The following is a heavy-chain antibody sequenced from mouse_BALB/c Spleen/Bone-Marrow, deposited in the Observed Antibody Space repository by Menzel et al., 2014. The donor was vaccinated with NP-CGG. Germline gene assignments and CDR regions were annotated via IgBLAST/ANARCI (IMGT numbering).Heavy chain of an antibody. V-gene: IGHV5-6-3*01. CDR3: ARDRGWLLLFAY. CDR2: INSNGGST. CDR1: GFTFSSYG. Sequence: EVKVEESGGGLVQPGGSLKLSCAASGFTFSSYGMSWVRQTPDKRLELVATINSNGGSTYYPDSVKGRFTISRDNAKNTLYLQTSSLKSEDTAMYYCARDRGWLLLFAYWGQGTLVTVSA. J-gene: IGHJ3*01. D-gene: IGHD2-3*01.